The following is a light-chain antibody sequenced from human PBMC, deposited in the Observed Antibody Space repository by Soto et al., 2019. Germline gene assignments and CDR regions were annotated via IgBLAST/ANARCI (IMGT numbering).Light chain of an antibody. J-gene: IGKJ2*03. CDR3: QQIHSTSAYS. CDR1: QNIRKY. V-gene: IGKV1-39*01. CDR2: AAS. Sequence: DIQMTQSPSSMSASVGDRVTITCRASQNIRKYLNWYQQRPGKTPNLLVYAASNLRGGVPSRFSGSGSGTVFTLTINSPQTEDFATYYCQQIHSTSAYSFGQGTRVDLK.